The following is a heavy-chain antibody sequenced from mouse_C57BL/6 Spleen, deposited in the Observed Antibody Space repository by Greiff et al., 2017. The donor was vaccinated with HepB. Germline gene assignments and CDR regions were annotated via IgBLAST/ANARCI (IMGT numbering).Heavy chain of an antibody. CDR2: IDPANGNT. V-gene: IGHV14-3*01. D-gene: IGHD2-4*01. J-gene: IGHJ4*01. Sequence: VQLQQSVAELVRPGASVKLSCTASGFNIKNTYMHWVKQRPEQGLEWIGRIDPANGNTKYAPKFQGKATITADTSSNTAYLQLSSLTSEDTAIYYGARSGYYDYDEGGAMDYWGQGTSVTVAS. CDR1: GFNIKNTY. CDR3: ARSGYYDYDEGGAMDY.